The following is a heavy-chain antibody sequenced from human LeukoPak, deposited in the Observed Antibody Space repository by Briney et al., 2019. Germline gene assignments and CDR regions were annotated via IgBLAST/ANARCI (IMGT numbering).Heavy chain of an antibody. J-gene: IGHJ5*02. CDR1: GYTFTNYG. Sequence: GASVKVSCKASGYTFTNYGINWVRQAPGQGLEWMGWINPNSGGTNYAQKFQGRVTMTRDTSISTAYMELSRLRSDDTAVYYCARSRSSIGWFDPWGQGTLVTVSS. CDR2: INPNSGGT. D-gene: IGHD6-6*01. CDR3: ARSRSSIGWFDP. V-gene: IGHV1-2*02.